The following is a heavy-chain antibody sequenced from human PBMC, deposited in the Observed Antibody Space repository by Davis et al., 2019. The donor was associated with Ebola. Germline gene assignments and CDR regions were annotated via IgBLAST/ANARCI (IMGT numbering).Heavy chain of an antibody. V-gene: IGHV3-30*14. Sequence: GESLKISCAASGFTFSRFTMHWVRQAPGKGLEWLAVISSDGTETNYTDSVKGRFTVSRDNSKNTLYLQMNSLRAEDTAVYYCARPHSAATQYGMDVWGQGTTVTVSS. D-gene: IGHD6-13*01. J-gene: IGHJ6*02. CDR2: ISSDGTET. CDR3: ARPHSAATQYGMDV. CDR1: GFTFSRFT.